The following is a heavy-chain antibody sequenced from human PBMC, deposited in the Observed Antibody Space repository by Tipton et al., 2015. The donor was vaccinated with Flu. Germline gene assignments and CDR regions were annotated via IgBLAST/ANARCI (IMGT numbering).Heavy chain of an antibody. Sequence: GSLRLSCEASGFTFSSYDMHWVRQTTGKGLQWVSGIDTSGDTYYEGSVKGRFTISRENARNSVYLQMRSLSAGDTAVYYCARGPLPDSNWYNGMDVWGQGITVTVFS. CDR3: ARGPLPDSNWYNGMDV. J-gene: IGHJ6*02. CDR1: GFTFSSYD. V-gene: IGHV3-13*01. CDR2: IDTSGDT. D-gene: IGHD6-13*01.